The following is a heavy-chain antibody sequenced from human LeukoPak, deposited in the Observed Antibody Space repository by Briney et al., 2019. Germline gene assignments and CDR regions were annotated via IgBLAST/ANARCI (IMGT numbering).Heavy chain of an antibody. D-gene: IGHD1-1*01. CDR3: TTDADNWDDGGWFDP. CDR1: GFIFSNAW. V-gene: IGHV3-15*01. J-gene: IGHJ5*02. Sequence: SGGSLRLSCAASGFIFSNAWMSWVRQAPGKGLEWVGRLKSKVAGGTIDYAAPVKGRFTISRDDSKNTLYLQMSSLKTEDTGMYYCTTDADNWDDGGWFDPWGQGSLVTVSS. CDR2: LKSKVAGGTI.